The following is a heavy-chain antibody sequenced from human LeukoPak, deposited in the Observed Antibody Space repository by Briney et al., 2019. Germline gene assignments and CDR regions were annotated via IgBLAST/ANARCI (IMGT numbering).Heavy chain of an antibody. Sequence: PGRSLRLSCAASGFTFSSYGMHWVRQAPGKGLEWVAVIWYDGSNKYYADSVKGRFTISRDNSKNTLYLQMNSLRAEDTAVYYCARDPGDYYGSGSSDAFDLWGQGTMVTVSS. CDR3: ARDPGDYYGSGSSDAFDL. J-gene: IGHJ3*01. CDR2: IWYDGSNK. V-gene: IGHV3-33*01. D-gene: IGHD3-10*01. CDR1: GFTFSSYG.